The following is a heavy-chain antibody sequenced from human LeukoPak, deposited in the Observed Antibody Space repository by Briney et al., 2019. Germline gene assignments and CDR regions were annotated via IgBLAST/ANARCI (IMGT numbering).Heavy chain of an antibody. CDR1: GFTFTSYA. CDR3: AREDQPRGTFDY. CDR2: ISGDGEST. Sequence: PGGSLRLSCAASGFTFTSYALDWVRQAPGKGLEWISVISGDGESTHYADSVKGRFTISRDNSKNTLYLQMNSLRAEDTALYYCAREDQPRGTFDYWGQGILVTVSS. V-gene: IGHV3-23*01. D-gene: IGHD2-15*01. J-gene: IGHJ4*02.